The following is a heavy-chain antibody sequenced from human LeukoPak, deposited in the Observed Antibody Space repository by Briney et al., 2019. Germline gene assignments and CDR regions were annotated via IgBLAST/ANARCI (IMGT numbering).Heavy chain of an antibody. CDR1: GFTFSDYY. D-gene: IGHD3-22*01. J-gene: IGHJ4*02. V-gene: IGHV3-11*06. CDR2: ISSSSSYI. Sequence: GSLRLSCAASGFTFSDYYMSWIRQAPGKGLEWVSSISSSSSYIYYADSVKGRFTISRDNAKNSLYLQMNSLRAEDTAVYYCVKTSSGYYYFDYWGQGTLVTVSS. CDR3: VKTSSGYYYFDY.